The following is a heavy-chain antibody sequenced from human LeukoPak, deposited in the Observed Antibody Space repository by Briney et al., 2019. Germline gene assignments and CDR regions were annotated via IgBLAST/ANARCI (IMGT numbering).Heavy chain of an antibody. D-gene: IGHD4-17*01. CDR3: VKDRHDYGDYIQPPFDP. J-gene: IGHJ5*02. V-gene: IGHV3-30*18. Sequence: GSLRLSCAASGFTFSSYGMHWVRQAPGKGLEWVAVISYDGSNKYYADSVKGRFTISRDNSKNTLYLQMNSLRAEDTAVYYCVKDRHDYGDYIQPPFDPWGQGTLVTVSS. CDR2: ISYDGSNK. CDR1: GFTFSSYG.